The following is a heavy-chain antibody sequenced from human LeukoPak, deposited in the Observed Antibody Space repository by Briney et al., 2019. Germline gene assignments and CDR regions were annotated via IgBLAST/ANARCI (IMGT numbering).Heavy chain of an antibody. CDR2: ISGSGGST. J-gene: IGHJ4*02. V-gene: IGHV3-23*01. Sequence: QTGGSLRLSCAASGFTFSSYAMSWVRQAPGKGLEWVSAISGSGGSTYYADSVKGWFTISRDNSKNTLYLQMNSLRAEDTAVYYCAKDRAAAGPNYYFDYWGQGTLVTVSS. CDR3: AKDRAAAGPNYYFDY. CDR1: GFTFSSYA. D-gene: IGHD6-13*01.